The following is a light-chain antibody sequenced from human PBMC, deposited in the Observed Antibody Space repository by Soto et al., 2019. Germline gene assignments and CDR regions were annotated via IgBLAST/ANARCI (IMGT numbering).Light chain of an antibody. CDR1: QSISTW. CDR3: QQLNSYSLT. CDR2: DAS. V-gene: IGKV1-5*01. Sequence: DSQMTQSPSTLSATVGDRVTISCRASQSISTWLAWYQQKPGKAPKLLIYDASSLEVGVPSRFSGSGSRTEFTLTISSLQPEDFATYYCQQLNSYSLTFGGGTKVDIK. J-gene: IGKJ4*01.